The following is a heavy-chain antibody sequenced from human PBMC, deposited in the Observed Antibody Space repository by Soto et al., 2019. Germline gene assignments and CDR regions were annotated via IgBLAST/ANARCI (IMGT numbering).Heavy chain of an antibody. V-gene: IGHV4-59*01. CDR3: ARAVVAYNWFDP. Sequence: SETLSLTCTVSGGSINSYYWSWIRQPPGKGLEWIGYIYYSGSSNYNPSLKSRVTISVDTSKNQFFLKLRSVTAADTSVYYCARAVVAYNWFDPWGQGTQVTVSS. CDR2: IYYSGSS. J-gene: IGHJ5*02. D-gene: IGHD3-3*02. CDR1: GGSINSYY.